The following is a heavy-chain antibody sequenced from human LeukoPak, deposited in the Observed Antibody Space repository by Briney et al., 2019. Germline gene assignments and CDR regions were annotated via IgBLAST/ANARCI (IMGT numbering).Heavy chain of an antibody. J-gene: IGHJ4*02. CDR1: GFTFSSYG. D-gene: IGHD3-22*01. V-gene: IGHV3-33*01. CDR2: IWYDGSNK. Sequence: PGGSLRLSCAASGFTFSSYGMHWVRQAPGKGPEWVAIIWYDGSNKYYADSVKGRFTISRDNSKNTLYLQMNSLRAEDTAVYYCARGVMYYDSSGYLFDYWGQGILVTVSS. CDR3: ARGVMYYDSSGYLFDY.